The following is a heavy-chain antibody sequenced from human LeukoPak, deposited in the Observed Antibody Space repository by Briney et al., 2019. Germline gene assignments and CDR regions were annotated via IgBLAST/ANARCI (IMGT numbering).Heavy chain of an antibody. D-gene: IGHD5-12*01. Sequence: ASVKVSCEASGGTFSSYAISWVRQAPGQGLEWIGGIIPIFGTANYAQKFQGRVTITTDESTSTAYMELSSLRSEDTAVYYCARSHVSATTPLDYWGQGTLVTVSS. V-gene: IGHV1-69*05. CDR2: IIPIFGTA. J-gene: IGHJ4*02. CDR1: GGTFSSYA. CDR3: ARSHVSATTPLDY.